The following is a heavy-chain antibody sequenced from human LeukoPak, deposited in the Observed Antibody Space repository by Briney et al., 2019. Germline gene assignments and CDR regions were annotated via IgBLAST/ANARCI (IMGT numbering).Heavy chain of an antibody. CDR3: ARVVAESYYYYYYYMDV. J-gene: IGHJ6*03. CDR1: GFTFSSYA. CDR2: ISGSGGST. V-gene: IGHV3-23*01. Sequence: PGGSLRLSCAAYGFTFSSYAMSWVRQAPGKGLEWVSAISGSGGSTYYADSVKGRFTISRDNSKNTLYLQMNSLRAEDTAVYYCARVVAESYYYYYYYMDVWGKGTTVTVSS. D-gene: IGHD2-15*01.